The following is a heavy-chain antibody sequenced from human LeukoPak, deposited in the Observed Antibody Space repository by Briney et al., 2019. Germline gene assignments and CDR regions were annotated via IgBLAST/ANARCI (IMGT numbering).Heavy chain of an antibody. Sequence: SETLSLTCTVSGGSISSYYWSWIRQPPGKGLEWIGYIYYSGSTNYNPSLKSRVTISVDTSKNQFSLKLSSVTAADTAVYYCSRTYGDYEGNWFDPWGQGTLVTVSS. V-gene: IGHV4-59*01. CDR1: GGSISSYY. J-gene: IGHJ5*02. CDR3: SRTYGDYEGNWFDP. D-gene: IGHD4-17*01. CDR2: IYYSGST.